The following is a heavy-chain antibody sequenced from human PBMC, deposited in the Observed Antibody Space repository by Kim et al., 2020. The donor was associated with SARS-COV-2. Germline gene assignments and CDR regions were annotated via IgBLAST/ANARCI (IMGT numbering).Heavy chain of an antibody. CDR1: GDSVSSNSAA. CDR3: ARDPRGYSGYDWGYYYYGMDV. CDR2: TYYRSKWYN. J-gene: IGHJ6*02. V-gene: IGHV6-1*01. Sequence: SQTLSLTCAISGDSVSSNSAAWTWIRQSPSRGLEWLGRTYYRSKWYNDYAVSVKSRITINPDTSKNQFSLQLNSVTPEDTAVYYCARDPRGYSGYDWGYYYYGMDVWGQGTTVTVSS. D-gene: IGHD5-12*01.